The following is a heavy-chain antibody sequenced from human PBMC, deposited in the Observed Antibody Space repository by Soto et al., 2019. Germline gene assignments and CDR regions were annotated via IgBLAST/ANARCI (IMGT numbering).Heavy chain of an antibody. CDR1: GLTFSISW. D-gene: IGHD3-16*01. Sequence: GGSLRLSCTASGLTFSISWMTWVRQAPGEGLEWVSNINPAGNVQHYADSVKERFTISRDNAKNSLFLQMSGLRGDDTAVYYCAKGSSSHCPSFVSGCSYWGQGTLVTVSS. J-gene: IGHJ4*02. CDR2: INPAGNVQ. V-gene: IGHV3-7*03. CDR3: AKGSSSHCPSFVSGCSY.